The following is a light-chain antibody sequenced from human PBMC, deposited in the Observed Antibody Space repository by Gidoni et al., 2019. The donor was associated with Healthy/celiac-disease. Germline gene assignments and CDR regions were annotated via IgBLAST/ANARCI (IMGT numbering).Light chain of an antibody. CDR3: QQSYSTPRYT. J-gene: IGKJ2*01. CDR1: QSISSY. Sequence: DIQMTPSLSSLAASVGDSGTITCRASQSISSYLNWYQQKPGKAPKLLIYAASSLQSGVPSRFSGSGSGTDFTLTISSLQPEDFATYYCQQSYSTPRYTFGQGTKLEIK. CDR2: AAS. V-gene: IGKV1-39*01.